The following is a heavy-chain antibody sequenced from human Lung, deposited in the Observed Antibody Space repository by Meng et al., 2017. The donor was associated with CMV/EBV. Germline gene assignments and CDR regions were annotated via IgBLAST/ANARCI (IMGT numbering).Heavy chain of an antibody. Sequence: ASXXVSXKASGYTFTAHYFHWVRQAPGQGPEWMGWISAYNGDTMYAPKVQGRVTMTTDTSTSTAYMELRGLRSDDTAVYYCARDAGTIAVSGIGDYWGQGTLVTVSS. CDR2: ISAYNGDT. D-gene: IGHD6-19*01. CDR3: ARDAGTIAVSGIGDY. CDR1: GYTFTAHY. J-gene: IGHJ4*02. V-gene: IGHV1-18*04.